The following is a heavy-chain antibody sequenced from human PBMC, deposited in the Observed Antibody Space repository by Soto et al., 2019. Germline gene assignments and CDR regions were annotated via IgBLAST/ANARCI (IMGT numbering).Heavy chain of an antibody. CDR3: ARGGATIFGVIDS. Sequence: GPVKVSCKASGYSFFSYYIHWVRQAPGQGLEWMGRFLASGGNTFYAQRFRGRVSMTRDTSSTNTVSLELTSLTSDDTAVYYCARGGATIFGVIDSWGQGTRVTVSS. CDR1: GYSFFSYY. V-gene: IGHV1-46*01. J-gene: IGHJ4*02. D-gene: IGHD3-3*02. CDR2: FLASGGNT.